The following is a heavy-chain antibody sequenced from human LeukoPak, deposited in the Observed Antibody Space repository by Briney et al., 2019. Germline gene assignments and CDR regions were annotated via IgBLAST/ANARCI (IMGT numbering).Heavy chain of an antibody. CDR2: ISGSASSTLST. J-gene: IGHJ4*02. Sequence: HAGGSLRLSCAASGFTFSNYAMSWVRQAPGKGLEWVSAISGSASSTLSTYHADSVKGRFTISRDNAKNSLYLQMNSLRAEDTAVYYCAKENWVYNWKYDSSGSGINYWGQGTRVTVSS. CDR1: GFTFSNYA. V-gene: IGHV3-23*01. CDR3: AKENWVYNWKYDSSGSGINY. D-gene: IGHD3-22*01.